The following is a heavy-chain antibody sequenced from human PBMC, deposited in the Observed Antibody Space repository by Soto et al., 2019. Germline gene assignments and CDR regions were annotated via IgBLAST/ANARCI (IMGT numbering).Heavy chain of an antibody. Sequence: QVQLVQSGAEEKKPGASVKVSCKASGYTFTSYAMHWVRQAPGQRLEWMGWINAGNGNTKYSQKFQGRVTITRDTSASTAYMELSSLRSEDTAVYYCAREPATENWFDPWGQGTLLTVSS. CDR2: INAGNGNT. D-gene: IGHD2-2*01. CDR1: GYTFTSYA. J-gene: IGHJ5*02. CDR3: AREPATENWFDP. V-gene: IGHV1-3*05.